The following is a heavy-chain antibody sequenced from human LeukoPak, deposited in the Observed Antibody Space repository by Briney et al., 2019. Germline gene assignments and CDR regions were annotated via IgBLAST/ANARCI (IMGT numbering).Heavy chain of an antibody. CDR2: IYSGGST. V-gene: IGHV3-66*01. CDR3: ARDGVELRHGMDV. CDR1: GFTVSSNY. J-gene: IGHJ6*02. Sequence: GGSLRLSCAASGFTVSSNYMSWVRQASGKGLEWVSVIYSGGSTYYADSVQGRFTISRDNSKNTLYLQMNSLRAEDTAVYYCARDGVELRHGMDVWGQGTTVTVSS. D-gene: IGHD3-3*01.